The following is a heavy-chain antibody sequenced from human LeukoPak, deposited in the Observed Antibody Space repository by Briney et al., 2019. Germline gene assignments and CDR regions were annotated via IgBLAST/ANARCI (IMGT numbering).Heavy chain of an antibody. J-gene: IGHJ4*02. CDR1: GFSFSSYA. D-gene: IGHD6-13*01. V-gene: IGHV3-64D*06. CDR2: ISSDGGST. Sequence: PGGSLRLSCSASGFSFSSYAMHWVRQAPGKGLEYVTAISSDGGSTYYADSVKGRFTISRDNSKSTLYLQMSSLGAEDTAVYYCVKRTGTGSWKGSFDYWGQGTLVTVSS. CDR3: VKRTGTGSWKGSFDY.